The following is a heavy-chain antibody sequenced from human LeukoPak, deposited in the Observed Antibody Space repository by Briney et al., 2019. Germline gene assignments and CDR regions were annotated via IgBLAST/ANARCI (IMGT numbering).Heavy chain of an antibody. D-gene: IGHD1-26*01. CDR1: GLAFGDYA. CDR3: AREELGYYFDY. CDR2: MYSGGST. Sequence: GGSLRLSCTASGLAFGDYAMSWVRQAPGKGLGGVSGMYSGGSTYYADSVKGRFTISRDNSKNTLYLQMNSLRAEDTAVYYCAREELGYYFDYWGQGTLVTVSP. J-gene: IGHJ4*02. V-gene: IGHV3-66*01.